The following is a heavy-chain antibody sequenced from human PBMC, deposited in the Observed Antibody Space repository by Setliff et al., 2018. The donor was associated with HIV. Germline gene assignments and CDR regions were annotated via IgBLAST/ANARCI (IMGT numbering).Heavy chain of an antibody. V-gene: IGHV4-31*03. D-gene: IGHD3-22*01. J-gene: IGHJ4*02. Sequence: PSETLSLTCNVSGGSVSSGGYYWGWIRQHPGKGLEWIGFIYYSGSTYYNPSLKSRVTMSVDTSKNQFSLKLSSVTAADTAVYYCARVSQTYYYDSSGYSFDYWGQGTLVTVSS. CDR2: IYYSGST. CDR1: GGSVSSGGYY. CDR3: ARVSQTYYYDSSGYSFDY.